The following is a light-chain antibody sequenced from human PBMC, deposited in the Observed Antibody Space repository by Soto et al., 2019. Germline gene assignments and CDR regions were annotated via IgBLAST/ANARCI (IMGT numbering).Light chain of an antibody. J-gene: IGKJ5*01. V-gene: IGKV3-20*01. CDR2: GAS. Sequence: EIVLTQSPGTLSLSPGERATLSCRASQSVSSYLAWYQENPGQAPRLLIYGASSRATGIPDRFSGSGSGTDFTLTISRLEPEDFALYYCQQYNTSPFTFGQGTRLENK. CDR1: QSVSSY. CDR3: QQYNTSPFT.